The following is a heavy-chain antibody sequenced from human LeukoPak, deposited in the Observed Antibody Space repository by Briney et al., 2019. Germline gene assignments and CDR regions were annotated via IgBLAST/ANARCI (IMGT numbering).Heavy chain of an antibody. CDR1: GGSISSSSYY. CDR3: ARGHSSGLNWFDP. J-gene: IGHJ5*02. Sequence: SETLSLTCTVSGGSISSSSYYWGWIRQPPGKGLEWIGSIYYSGSTYYNPSLKSRVTISVDTSKNQFSLKLSSVTAADTAVYYCARGHSSGLNWFDPWGQGTLVTVSS. CDR2: IYYSGST. V-gene: IGHV4-39*01. D-gene: IGHD3-22*01.